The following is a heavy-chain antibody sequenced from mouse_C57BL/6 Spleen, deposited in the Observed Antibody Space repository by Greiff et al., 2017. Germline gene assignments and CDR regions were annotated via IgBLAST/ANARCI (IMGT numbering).Heavy chain of an antibody. CDR2: ISSGSSTI. CDR3: ARSDYDDGAWFAY. D-gene: IGHD2-4*01. CDR1: GFTFSDYG. J-gene: IGHJ3*01. V-gene: IGHV5-17*01. Sequence: EVQGVESGGGLVKPGGSLKLSCAASGFTFSDYGMHWVRQAPEKGLEWVAYISSGSSTIYYADTVKGRFTISRDNVKNTLFLQMTSLRSEDTAMYYCARSDYDDGAWFAYWGQGTLGTVSA.